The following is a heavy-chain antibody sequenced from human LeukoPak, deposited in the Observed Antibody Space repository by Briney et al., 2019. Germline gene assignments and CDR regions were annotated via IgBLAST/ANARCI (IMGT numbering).Heavy chain of an antibody. J-gene: IGHJ4*02. CDR1: GYTFTSYG. CDR3: ARDVARLPGYSSSWYEDYFDY. V-gene: IGHV1-18*01. Sequence: ASVKVSCKASGYTFTSYGISWVRQAPGQGLEWMGWISAYNGNTNYAQKLQGRVTMTTDTSTSTAYMELRSLRSDDTAVYYCARDVARLPGYSSSWYEDYFDYWGQGTLVTVSS. CDR2: ISAYNGNT. D-gene: IGHD6-13*01.